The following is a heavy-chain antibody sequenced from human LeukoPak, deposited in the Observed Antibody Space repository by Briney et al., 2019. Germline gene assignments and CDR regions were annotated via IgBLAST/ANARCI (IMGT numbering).Heavy chain of an antibody. J-gene: IGHJ2*01. CDR3: ARVDYGWYFDL. D-gene: IGHD4/OR15-4a*01. CDR2: ISSSGGTI. Sequence: GESLKISCAASGFTFSSYEINWVRQAPGKGLEWVSYISSSGGTIYYADSVKGRFTISRDNAKNSLYLQMNSLRAEDTAVYYCARVDYGWYFDLWGRGTLVTVSS. V-gene: IGHV3-48*03. CDR1: GFTFSSYE.